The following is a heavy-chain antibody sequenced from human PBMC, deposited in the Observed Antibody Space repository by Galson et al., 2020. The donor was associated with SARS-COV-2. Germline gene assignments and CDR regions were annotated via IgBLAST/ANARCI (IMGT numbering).Heavy chain of an antibody. D-gene: IGHD3-10*01. CDR3: AKDEGEGIDI. Sequence: SLKISCAASGFTFDDYAMHWVRPAPGKGLEWVSGISWNSGSIGYADSVKGRFTISRDNAKNSLYLQMNSLRAEDTALYYCAKDEGEGIDIWGQGTMVTVSS. CDR2: ISWNSGSI. V-gene: IGHV3-9*01. CDR1: GFTFDDYA. J-gene: IGHJ3*02.